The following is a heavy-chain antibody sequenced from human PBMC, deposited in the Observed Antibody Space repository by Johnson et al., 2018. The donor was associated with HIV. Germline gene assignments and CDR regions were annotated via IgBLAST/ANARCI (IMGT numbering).Heavy chain of an antibody. V-gene: IGHV3-9*01. J-gene: IGHJ3*02. CDR2: ISWNSGRI. CDR1: GFTFDDYA. CDR3: ARDRRAFDI. Sequence: VQLVESGGGLVQPGGSLRLSCAASGFTFDDYAMHWVRQAPGKGLKWVSGISWNSGRIGYAASVKGRFTISRDNAKNSLYLQMNRLEAEATAVYYCARDRRAFDIWGQGTMVTVSS.